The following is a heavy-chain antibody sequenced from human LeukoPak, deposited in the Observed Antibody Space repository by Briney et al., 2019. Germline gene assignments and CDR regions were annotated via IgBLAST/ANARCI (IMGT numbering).Heavy chain of an antibody. CDR3: ARGEDYGDPYDY. V-gene: IGHV1-2*04. D-gene: IGHD4-17*01. J-gene: IGHJ4*02. CDR1: GYTFTGYY. CDR2: NNPNSGGT. Sequence: GASVKVSCKASGYTFTGYYMHWVRQAPGQGLEWMGWNNPNSGGTNYAQKFQGWVTMTRDTSISTAYMELSRLRSDDTAVYYCARGEDYGDPYDYWGQGTLVTVSS.